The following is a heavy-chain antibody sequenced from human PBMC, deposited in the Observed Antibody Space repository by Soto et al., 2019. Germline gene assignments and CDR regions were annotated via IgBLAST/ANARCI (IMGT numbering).Heavy chain of an antibody. V-gene: IGHV4-61*08. D-gene: IGHD4-4*01. J-gene: IGHJ5*02. CDR1: GDCVSCGGCY. Sequence: SETLSLTCNVSGDCVSCGGCYWSWIRQAPGKGVEWIGYIYHTGTTNYNPSLTSRVTISVDTSKNQFSLRLTSVTAAETALYYCARSIALTTEPTDSFDPWGQGTLVTVSS. CDR3: ARSIALTTEPTDSFDP. CDR2: IYHTGTT.